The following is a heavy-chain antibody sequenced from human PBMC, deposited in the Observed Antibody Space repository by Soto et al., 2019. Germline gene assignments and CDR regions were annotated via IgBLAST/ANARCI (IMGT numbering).Heavy chain of an antibody. CDR1: GYTFTSYH. CDR3: XXXXXPTDY. V-gene: IGHV1-18*01. J-gene: IGHJ4*02. Sequence: QVQLVQSGAEVKKPGASVKVSCKTSGYTFTSYHISWVRQXPGQGLEWMGWISAYNTNTNYAQKFQGRVTMTTDTXXXXXXXXXXXXXXXXXXXXXXXXXXXPTDYWGQGTLVTVSS. CDR2: ISAYNTNT.